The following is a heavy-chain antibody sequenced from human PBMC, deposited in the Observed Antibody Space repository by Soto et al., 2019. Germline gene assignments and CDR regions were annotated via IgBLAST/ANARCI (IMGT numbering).Heavy chain of an antibody. CDR2: VYYSGST. CDR3: ARANGDSSIYYYGMDV. Sequence: PSETLSLTCTVSGDSISSGNYYWTWIRQHPGKGLEWIGYVYYSGSTYYNPSLKSRVTISVDTSKNHFSLKLTSVTAADTAVYYCARANGDSSIYYYGMDVWGQGTTVTV. D-gene: IGHD4-17*01. V-gene: IGHV4-31*03. CDR1: GDSISSGNYY. J-gene: IGHJ6*02.